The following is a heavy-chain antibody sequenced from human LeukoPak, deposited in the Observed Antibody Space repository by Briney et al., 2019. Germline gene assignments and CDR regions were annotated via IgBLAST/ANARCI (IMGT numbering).Heavy chain of an antibody. V-gene: IGHV3-23*01. J-gene: IGHJ4*02. CDR2: ISGSGGST. CDR1: GFTFSNHA. D-gene: IGHD1-26*01. Sequence: GGSLRLSCAASGFTFSNHAMSWVRQAPGKGLEWVSAISGSGGSTYYADSVKGRFTISRDNSKTTLYLQMNSLRAEDTAVYYCAKDKPPHQLLDNPWPHWGQGILVTVSS. CDR3: AKDKPPHQLLDNPWPH.